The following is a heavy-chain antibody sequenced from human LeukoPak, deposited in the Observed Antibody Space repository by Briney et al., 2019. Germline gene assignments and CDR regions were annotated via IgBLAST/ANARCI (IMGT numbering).Heavy chain of an antibody. Sequence: ASVKVSCKASGYTFISYYMHWVRQAPGQGLEWMGIINPSGGSTSYAQKFQGRVTMTRDTSTSTVYMELSSLRSEDTAAYYCARDRVDTAMVPYGMDVWGQGTTVTVSS. V-gene: IGHV1-46*01. CDR1: GYTFISYY. J-gene: IGHJ6*02. CDR3: ARDRVDTAMVPYGMDV. CDR2: INPSGGST. D-gene: IGHD5-18*01.